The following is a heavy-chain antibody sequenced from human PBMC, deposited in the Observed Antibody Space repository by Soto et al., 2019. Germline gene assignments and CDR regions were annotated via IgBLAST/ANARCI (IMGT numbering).Heavy chain of an antibody. CDR1: EFRFSDYA. CDR3: ARQAMAARKFLYNLLDV. Sequence: QVQLVESGGGVVQPGRSLRLSCAASEFRFSDYALHWVRQAPGKGLEWVALISYDGSSQYFADFVKGRFAISTDNSKNTLFLEMNGLRLEDTDIYYCARQAMAARKFLYNLLDVWGQGTTVIVCS. J-gene: IGHJ6*02. D-gene: IGHD6-6*01. V-gene: IGHV3-30*09. CDR2: ISYDGSSQ.